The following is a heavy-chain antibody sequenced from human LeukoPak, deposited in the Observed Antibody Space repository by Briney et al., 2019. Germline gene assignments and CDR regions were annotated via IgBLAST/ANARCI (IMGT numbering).Heavy chain of an antibody. J-gene: IGHJ4*02. Sequence: GGSLRLSCAASGFTFSSYAMSWVRQAPGKGLEWVSAISGSGGSTYYADSVKGRFTISRDNSKNTLYLQMNGLRAEDTAVYYCAKGGYSYGYFDYWGQGTLVTVSS. CDR3: AKGGYSYGYFDY. CDR1: GFTFSSYA. V-gene: IGHV3-23*01. CDR2: ISGSGGST. D-gene: IGHD5-18*01.